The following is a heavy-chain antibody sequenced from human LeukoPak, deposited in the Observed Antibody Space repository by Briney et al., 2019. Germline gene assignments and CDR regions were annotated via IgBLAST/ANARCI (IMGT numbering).Heavy chain of an antibody. CDR1: GFTFSSYA. J-gene: IGHJ5*02. CDR3: AKDPFDPSQNWFDP. V-gene: IGHV3-23*01. CDR2: VSGGGGNT. D-gene: IGHD3-9*01. Sequence: GGSLRLSCAASGFTFSSYAMIWVRQAPGKGLEWVSSVSGGGGNTYHADSVKGRFTISRDNSKNTLFLQMNSLRAEDTALYYCAKDPFDPSQNWFDPWGHGTLVTVSS.